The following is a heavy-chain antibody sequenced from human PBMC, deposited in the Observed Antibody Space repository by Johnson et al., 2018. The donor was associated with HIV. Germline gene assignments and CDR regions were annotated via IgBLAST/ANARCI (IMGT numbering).Heavy chain of an antibody. J-gene: IGHJ3*01. V-gene: IGHV3-66*02. D-gene: IGHD6-13*01. CDR2: LYSGGST. Sequence: VESGGGVVQPGRSLRLSCAASGFTVSSNYMSWVLQAPGKGLEWVSGLYSGGSTYYAASVTCRFTISRDNSKNTVYLQMNSLRAEDTAVYYCARDALQQLVPRGAFNLWGQGTMVTVSS. CDR1: GFTVSSNY. CDR3: ARDALQQLVPRGAFNL.